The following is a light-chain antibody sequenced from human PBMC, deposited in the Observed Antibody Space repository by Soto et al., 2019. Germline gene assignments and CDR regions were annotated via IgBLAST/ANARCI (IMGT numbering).Light chain of an antibody. Sequence: QSVLTQPPSASGTPGQRVTISCSGSSSNIGSNSVNWYQELPGTAPKLLIYSNNQRPSGVPDRFSSSKSGTSASLAISGLQSEDEADYYCAAWDDSLNVRYVFGTGTKVTVL. CDR2: SNN. CDR3: AAWDDSLNVRYV. J-gene: IGLJ1*01. V-gene: IGLV1-44*01. CDR1: SSNIGSNS.